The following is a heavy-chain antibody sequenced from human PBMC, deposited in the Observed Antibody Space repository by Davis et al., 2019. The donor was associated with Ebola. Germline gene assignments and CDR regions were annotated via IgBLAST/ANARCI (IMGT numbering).Heavy chain of an antibody. J-gene: IGHJ4*02. D-gene: IGHD1-26*01. CDR1: GFSFSSYS. CDR3: ATLPGYY. CDR2: ISTSSRTI. Sequence: GESLKISCAASGFSFSSYSMNWVRQAPGKGLEWLSYISTSSRTIYYADSVKGRFTISRDNAKNSLYLEMNSLRDEDTAVYYCATLPGYYWGQGTLVTVSS. V-gene: IGHV3-48*02.